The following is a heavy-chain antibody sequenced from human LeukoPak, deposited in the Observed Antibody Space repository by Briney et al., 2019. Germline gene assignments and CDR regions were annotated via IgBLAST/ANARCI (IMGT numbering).Heavy chain of an antibody. CDR2: IYHSGST. CDR1: GYSIRSGYY. V-gene: IGHV4-38-2*01. CDR3: AGVLRFLEWLPAFDY. J-gene: IGHJ4*02. Sequence: SETLSLTXAVSGYSIRSGYYWGWIRQPPGKGLEWIGSIYHSGSTYYNPSLKSRVTVSVDTSKNQFSLKLSSVTAADTAVYYCAGVLRFLEWLPAFDYWGQGTLVAVSS. D-gene: IGHD3-3*01.